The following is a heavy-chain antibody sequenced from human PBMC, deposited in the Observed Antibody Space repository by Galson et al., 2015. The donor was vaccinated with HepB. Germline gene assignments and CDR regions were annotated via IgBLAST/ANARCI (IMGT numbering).Heavy chain of an antibody. D-gene: IGHD3-22*01. CDR3: ARAGRYYYDGNFDY. J-gene: IGHJ4*02. CDR2: IYTSGST. CDR1: GGSISSYY. Sequence: SETLSLTCTVYGGSISSYYWSWIRQPAGKGLEWIGRIYTSGSTNYTPSLKSRVTMSVDTSKNQCSLKLSSVTAADTAVYYCARAGRYYYDGNFDYWGQGTLVTVSS. V-gene: IGHV4-4*07.